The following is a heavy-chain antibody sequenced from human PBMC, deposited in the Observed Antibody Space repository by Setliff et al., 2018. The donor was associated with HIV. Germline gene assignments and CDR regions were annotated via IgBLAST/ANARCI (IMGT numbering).Heavy chain of an antibody. V-gene: IGHV1-18*01. CDR1: GYLFTHYD. Sequence: ASVKVSCKASGYLFTHYDVSWVRQAPGQGLEWVGWVSAWDGRTDYSQKVQGRVTMTTDASTSTAYMELRSLTSDDTAVYYCARGGHCTAGVCYHYEYWGQGTQVTVPQ. D-gene: IGHD2-8*02. CDR2: VSAWDGRT. J-gene: IGHJ4*02. CDR3: ARGGHCTAGVCYHYEY.